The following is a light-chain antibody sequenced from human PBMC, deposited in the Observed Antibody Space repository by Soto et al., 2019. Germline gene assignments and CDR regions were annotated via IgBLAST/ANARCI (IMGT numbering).Light chain of an antibody. CDR3: QQYGSIPPWT. V-gene: IGKV1-5*03. CDR2: KAS. CDR1: QSIGSW. J-gene: IGKJ1*01. Sequence: DIQMTQSPSTLSASVGDRVTITCRASQSIGSWLAWYQQKPGKAPKLLIYKASSLESGVPSRFSGSGSGTEFTLTISSLQPDDFASYYCQQYGSIPPWTFGQGTKVEIK.